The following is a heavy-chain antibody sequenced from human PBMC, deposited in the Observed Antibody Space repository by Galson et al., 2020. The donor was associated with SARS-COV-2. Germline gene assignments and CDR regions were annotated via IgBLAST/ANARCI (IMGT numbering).Heavy chain of an antibody. J-gene: IGHJ4*02. D-gene: IGHD1-7*01. Sequence: LSLTCEASGFTFRDYYMGWIRQAPGKALEWVAHITSGGRYTNYLDSVKGRVTISRVNAKNSLYLQMNSLRADDTAVYYCARALGGAALELKLGVYYLDYWGQGTLVTVSS. CDR1: GFTFRDYY. CDR2: ITSGGRYT. CDR3: ARALGGAALELKLGVYYLDY. V-gene: IGHV3-11*06.